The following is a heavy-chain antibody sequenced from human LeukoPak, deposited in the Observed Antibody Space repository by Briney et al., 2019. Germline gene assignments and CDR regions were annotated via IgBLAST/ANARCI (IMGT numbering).Heavy chain of an antibody. J-gene: IGHJ6*03. D-gene: IGHD6-13*01. CDR1: GYTFTCYY. CDR3: ARDGLNQYSSSWYLPYYYYMDV. V-gene: IGHV1-2*02. Sequence: ASVKVSCKASGYTFTCYYMHWVRQAPGQGLEWMGWINPNSGGTNYAQKFQGRVTMTRDTSISTAYMELSRLRSDDTAVYYCARDGLNQYSSSWYLPYYYYMDVWGKGTTVTVSS. CDR2: INPNSGGT.